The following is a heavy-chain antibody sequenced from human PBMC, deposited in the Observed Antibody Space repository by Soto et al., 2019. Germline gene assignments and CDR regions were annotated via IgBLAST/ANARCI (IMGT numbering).Heavy chain of an antibody. V-gene: IGHV1-18*01. J-gene: IGHJ4*02. CDR1: GYTFTSYG. Sequence: ASVKVSCKASGYTFTSYGISWVRQAPGQGLEWMGWISAYNGNTNYAQKLQGRVTMTTDTSTSTAYMELRSLRSDDTAVYYCAGVPSFVDDYSGYEIFDYWGQGTLVTVSS. D-gene: IGHD5-12*01. CDR3: AGVPSFVDDYSGYEIFDY. CDR2: ISAYNGNT.